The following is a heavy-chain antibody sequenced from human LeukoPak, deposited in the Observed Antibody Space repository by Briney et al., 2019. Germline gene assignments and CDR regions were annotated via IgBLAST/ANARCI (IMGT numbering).Heavy chain of an antibody. CDR1: GFTFSNAW. CDR3: ARGLLYYFFDY. V-gene: IGHV3-11*01. J-gene: IGHJ4*02. CDR2: ISSNGNTI. Sequence: GGSLRLSCAASGFTFSNAWMSWVRQAPGKGLEWISYISSNGNTIYYADSVKGRFTISRDNAENSLYLQMNSLRAEDTAVYYCARGLLYYFFDYWGQGTLVTVSS. D-gene: IGHD2/OR15-2a*01.